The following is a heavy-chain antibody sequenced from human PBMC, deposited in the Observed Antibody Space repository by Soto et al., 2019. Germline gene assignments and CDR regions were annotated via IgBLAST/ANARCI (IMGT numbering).Heavy chain of an antibody. Sequence: SETLSLTCTVSGGSISSYYWSWIRQPPGKGLEWIGYIFYSGSTNYNPSLKSRVTISVDTSKNQFSLKLSPVTAADTAVYYCARKGYNYDYWGQGTLVTVSS. CDR1: GGSISSYY. V-gene: IGHV4-59*01. CDR2: IFYSGST. D-gene: IGHD5-18*01. J-gene: IGHJ4*02. CDR3: ARKGYNYDY.